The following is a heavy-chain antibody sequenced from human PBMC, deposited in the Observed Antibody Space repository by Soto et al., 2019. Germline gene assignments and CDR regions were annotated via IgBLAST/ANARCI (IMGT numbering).Heavy chain of an antibody. Sequence: XETLSLTCTVSGGSISSYYWSWIRQPPGKGLEWIGYIYYSGSTNYNPSLKSRVTISVDTSKNQFSLKLSSVTAADTAVYYCARERGRDGYNTPTFDYWGQGTLVTAS. CDR3: ARERGRDGYNTPTFDY. V-gene: IGHV4-59*01. D-gene: IGHD5-12*01. CDR1: GGSISSYY. CDR2: IYYSGST. J-gene: IGHJ4*02.